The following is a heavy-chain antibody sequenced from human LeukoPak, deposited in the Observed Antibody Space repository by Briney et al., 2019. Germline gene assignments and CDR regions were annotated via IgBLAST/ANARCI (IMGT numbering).Heavy chain of an antibody. J-gene: IGHJ5*02. CDR2: ISWNSGSI. CDR1: GFTFDDYA. D-gene: IGHD6-13*01. CDR3: AKDSTPYSSSWYVTWFDP. V-gene: IGHV3-9*01. Sequence: PGGSLRLSCAASGFTFDDYAMHWVRHAPGKGLEWVSGISWNSGSIGYADSVKGRFTISRDNAKNSLYLQMNSLRAEDTALYYCAKDSTPYSSSWYVTWFDPWGQGTLVTVSS.